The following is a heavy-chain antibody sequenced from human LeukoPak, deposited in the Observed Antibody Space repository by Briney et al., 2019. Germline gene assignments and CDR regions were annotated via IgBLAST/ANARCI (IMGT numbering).Heavy chain of an antibody. CDR1: GYTFTGNH. CDR3: ARGGSTDSIHSCGGNCYFLDY. J-gene: IGHJ4*02. Sequence: GASVKVSCTASGYTFTGNHMHWVRQAPGQGLEWMGWINPNSGGTNYAQKFQGRVIMTRDTSISTAYMELSRLGSDDTAVYYCARGGSTDSIHSCGGNCYFLDYWGQGTLVTVSS. CDR2: INPNSGGT. D-gene: IGHD2-21*02. V-gene: IGHV1-2*02.